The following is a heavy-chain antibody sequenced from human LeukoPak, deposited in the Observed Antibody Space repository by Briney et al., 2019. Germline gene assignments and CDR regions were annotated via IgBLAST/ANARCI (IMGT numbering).Heavy chain of an antibody. D-gene: IGHD3-22*01. Sequence: ASVKVSCKASGYTFTSYGISWVRQAPGQGLEWMGWISAYNGNTNYAQKLQGRVTMTTDTSTSTAYLELRRLRSDDTAVSYCARDPKSYYDSRTPPNDYWGQGTLVTVSS. V-gene: IGHV1-18*01. J-gene: IGHJ4*02. CDR3: ARDPKSYYDSRTPPNDY. CDR1: GYTFTSYG. CDR2: ISAYNGNT.